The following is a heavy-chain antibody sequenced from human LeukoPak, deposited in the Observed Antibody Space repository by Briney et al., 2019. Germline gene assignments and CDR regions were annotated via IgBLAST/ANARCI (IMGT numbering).Heavy chain of an antibody. J-gene: IGHJ5*02. CDR1: GYTFTSYG. D-gene: IGHD3-22*01. CDR2: ISAYNGNT. Sequence: ASVKVSCKASGYTFTSYGISWVRQAPGQGLEWMGWISAYNGNTNYAQKLQGRVTMTTDTSTSTAYMELRSLRSDDAAVYYCARHGVVVITTAWFDPWGQGTLVTVSS. V-gene: IGHV1-18*01. CDR3: ARHGVVVITTAWFDP.